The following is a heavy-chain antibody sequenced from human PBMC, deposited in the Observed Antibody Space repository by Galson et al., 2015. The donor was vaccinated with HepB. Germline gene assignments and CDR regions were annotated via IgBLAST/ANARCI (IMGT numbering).Heavy chain of an antibody. CDR3: ARAPSDSGGYVDAFDI. CDR1: GDSVSSNSAA. V-gene: IGHV6-1*01. J-gene: IGHJ3*02. D-gene: IGHD3-22*01. Sequence: CAISGDSVSSNSAAWNWIRQSPSRGLEWLGRTFYRSKWYDDYAVSVKSRITISPDTSKNQFSLQLNSVTPEDTAVYYCARAPSDSGGYVDAFDIWGQWTIVTVSS. CDR2: TFYRSKWYD.